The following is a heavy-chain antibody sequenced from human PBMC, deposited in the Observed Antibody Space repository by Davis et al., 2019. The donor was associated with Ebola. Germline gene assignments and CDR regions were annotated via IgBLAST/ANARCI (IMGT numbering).Heavy chain of an antibody. D-gene: IGHD4-11*01. Sequence: PSETLSLTCAVSGGSVSSGSYYWSWIRQPPGKGLECIGYISYSGSTNYNPSLKSRVTISVDTSKNQFSLKVSSVTAADTAVYYCARVADYRPTNRHNYYLDVWGKGTTVTVSS. V-gene: IGHV4-61*01. CDR3: ARVADYRPTNRHNYYLDV. CDR1: GGSVSSGSYY. CDR2: ISYSGST. J-gene: IGHJ6*03.